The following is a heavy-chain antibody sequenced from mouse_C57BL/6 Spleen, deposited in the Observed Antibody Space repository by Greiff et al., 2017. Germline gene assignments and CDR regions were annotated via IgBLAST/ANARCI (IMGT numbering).Heavy chain of an antibody. CDR3: ARKGNGYDRVDY. Sequence: QVQLQQPGAELVKPGASVKMSCKASGYTFTSYWITWVKQGPGQGLEWIGDIYPGSGSTNYNEKFKSKATLTVDTSSSTAYMQLSSLTSEDSAVYYCARKGNGYDRVDYWGQGTTLTVSS. J-gene: IGHJ2*01. V-gene: IGHV1-55*01. CDR2: IYPGSGST. D-gene: IGHD2-2*01. CDR1: GYTFTSYW.